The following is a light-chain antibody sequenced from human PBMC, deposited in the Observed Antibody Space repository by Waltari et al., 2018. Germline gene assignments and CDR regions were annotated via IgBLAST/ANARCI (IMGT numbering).Light chain of an antibody. CDR1: SSAVGRNNL. V-gene: IGLV2-14*02. J-gene: IGLJ2*01. CDR3: CSYTNTHVV. CDR2: EAT. Sequence: QSALTQPASVSGSPGQSITIPCTGTSSAVGRNNLVSWYQQHPGQAPKLIIYEATKRTSGVSNRFSGSKSGNTASLTISGLQAEDEGDYYCCSYTNTHVVFGGGTKLTVL.